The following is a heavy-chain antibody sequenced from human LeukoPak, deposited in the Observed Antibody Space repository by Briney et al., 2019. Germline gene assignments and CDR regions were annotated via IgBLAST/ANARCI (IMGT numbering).Heavy chain of an antibody. CDR3: ARAVAEWLDP. CDR2: ISSSGSTI. D-gene: IGHD6-19*01. CDR1: GFTFSSYE. J-gene: IGHJ5*02. V-gene: IGHV3-48*03. Sequence: GGSLRLSRAASGFTFSSYEMNWVRQAPGKGLEWVSYISSSGSTIYYADSVKGRFTISRDNAKNSLYLQMNSLRAEDTAVYYCARAVAEWLDPWGQGTLVTVSS.